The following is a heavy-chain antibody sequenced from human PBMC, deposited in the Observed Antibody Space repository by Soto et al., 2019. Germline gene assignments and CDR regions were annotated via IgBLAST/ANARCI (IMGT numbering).Heavy chain of an antibody. CDR2: IQHSGRT. V-gene: IGHV4-4*02. D-gene: IGHD2-21*02. J-gene: IGHJ4*02. CDR3: ARGGDWQFDY. CDR1: GVSISSDKW. Sequence: QVQLQESGPGLVKPSGTLSLTCAVSGVSISSDKWWSWVRQPPGKGLEWIGEIQHSGRTNYNPSLKSRVTILVEKSKNQVSLELSSMNAADTAVYYCARGGDWQFDYWGQGTLVTVSS.